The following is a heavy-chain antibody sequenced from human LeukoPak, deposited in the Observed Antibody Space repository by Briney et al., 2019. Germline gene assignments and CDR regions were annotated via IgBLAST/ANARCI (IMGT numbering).Heavy chain of an antibody. V-gene: IGHV3-30*03. CDR3: ATTRYGDYRRFDY. J-gene: IGHJ4*02. CDR1: GFTFSSYG. Sequence: GSLRLSCAASGFTFSSYGMHWVRQAPGKGLEWVAVISSDGGNKYYADSVKGRFTISRDNSKHTLYLQMNSLRAEDTAVYYCATTRYGDYRRFDYWGQGTLVTVST. CDR2: ISSDGGNK. D-gene: IGHD4-17*01.